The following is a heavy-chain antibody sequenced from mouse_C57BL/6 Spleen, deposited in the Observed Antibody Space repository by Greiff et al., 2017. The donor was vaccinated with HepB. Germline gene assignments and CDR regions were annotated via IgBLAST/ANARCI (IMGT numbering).Heavy chain of an antibody. J-gene: IGHJ4*01. CDR1: GYTFTSYW. CDR3: ARCGDYTYYYAMEY. D-gene: IGHD2-13*01. Sequence: VQLQQSGAELVKPGASVKLSCKASGYTFTSYWMHWVKQRPGQGLEWIGMIHPNSGSTNYNEKFKSKATLTVDKSSSTAYMQLSSLTSEDSAVYYCARCGDYTYYYAMEYWGQGTSVTVSS. CDR2: IHPNSGST. V-gene: IGHV1-64*01.